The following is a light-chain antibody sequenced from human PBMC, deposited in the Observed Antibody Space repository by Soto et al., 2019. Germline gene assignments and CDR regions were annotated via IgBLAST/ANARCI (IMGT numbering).Light chain of an antibody. CDR3: QHYNNWPPWT. J-gene: IGKJ1*01. CDR2: GAS. Sequence: EIVMTQSPGTLSLSPGERATLSCRASQSVSGSYLAWYQQKPGQAPRLLIYGASSRATGIPDRFSGSGSGTEFTLTISSLQSEDFAVYYCQHYNNWPPWTFGQGTKVDIK. CDR1: QSVSGSY. V-gene: IGKV3D-15*01.